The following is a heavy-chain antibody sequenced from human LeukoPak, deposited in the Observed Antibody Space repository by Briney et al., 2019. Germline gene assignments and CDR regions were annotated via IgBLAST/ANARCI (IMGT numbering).Heavy chain of an antibody. CDR2: INPNSGGT. D-gene: IGHD1-1*01. Sequence: ASVQVSCKASGYTFTGYYMHWVRQAPGQGLEWMGWINPNSGGTNYAQKFQGRVTMSRDTSISTAYMELSRLRSDDTAVYYCAREFASRTTGTTLDYWGQGTLVTVSS. V-gene: IGHV1-2*02. J-gene: IGHJ4*02. CDR1: GYTFTGYY. CDR3: AREFASRTTGTTLDY.